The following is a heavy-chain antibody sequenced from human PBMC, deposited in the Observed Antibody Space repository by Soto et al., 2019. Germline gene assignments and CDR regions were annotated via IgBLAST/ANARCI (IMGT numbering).Heavy chain of an antibody. D-gene: IGHD1-26*01. CDR1: GYTFTAYH. CDR3: ARDYSGHGMGG. Sequence: GASVKVSCKTSGYTFTAYHIHWVRQAPGQGLEWMGWINPNSGGANYAQKFEGRVTMTRDTSISTVYMELSRLGSDDTALYSFARDYSGHGMGGWDQGSTVTVSS. CDR2: INPNSGGA. V-gene: IGHV1-2*02. J-gene: IGHJ6*02.